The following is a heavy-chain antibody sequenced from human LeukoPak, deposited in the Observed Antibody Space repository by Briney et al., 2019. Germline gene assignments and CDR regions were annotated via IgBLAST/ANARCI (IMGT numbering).Heavy chain of an antibody. J-gene: IGHJ4*02. Sequence: GESLKISCQASGYSFTNYWIGWVRQMPGKGLERMGIIYPGDSTTIYSPSFEGQVTMSADKSISTAYLQWSSLKASDTAKYYCARSFSMVRVVTDFDHWGQGTLVTVSS. V-gene: IGHV5-51*01. D-gene: IGHD3-10*01. CDR3: ARSFSMVRVVTDFDH. CDR1: GYSFTNYW. CDR2: IYPGDSTT.